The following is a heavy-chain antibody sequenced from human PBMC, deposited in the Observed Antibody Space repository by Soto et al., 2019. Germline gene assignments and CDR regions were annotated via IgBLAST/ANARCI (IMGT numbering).Heavy chain of an antibody. CDR1: GFTFSSYD. D-gene: IGHD6-13*01. Sequence: GESLKISCAASGFTFSSYDMHWVRQATGKGLEWVSAIGTAGDTYYPGSVKGRFTISRENAKNSLYLQMNSLRAGDTAVYYCARARFSSSWFPGTSYYYYGMDVWGQGTTVTVSS. CDR3: ARARFSSSWFPGTSYYYYGMDV. J-gene: IGHJ6*02. V-gene: IGHV3-13*01. CDR2: IGTAGDT.